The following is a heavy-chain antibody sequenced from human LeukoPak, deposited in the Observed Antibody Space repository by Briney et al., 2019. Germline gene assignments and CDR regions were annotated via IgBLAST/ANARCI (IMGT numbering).Heavy chain of an antibody. V-gene: IGHV4-31*02. J-gene: IGHJ3*02. Sequence: LRLSCAASGFTFSSYAMSWVRQAPGKGLEWIGYIYYSGSTYYNPSLKSRVTISVDTSKNQFSLKLSSVTAADTAVYYCARTEHDAFDIWGQGTMVTVSS. CDR1: GFTFSSYA. D-gene: IGHD1-14*01. CDR2: IYYSGST. CDR3: ARTEHDAFDI.